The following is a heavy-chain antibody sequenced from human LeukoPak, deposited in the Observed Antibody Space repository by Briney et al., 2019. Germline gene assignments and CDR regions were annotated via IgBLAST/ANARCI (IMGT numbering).Heavy chain of an antibody. CDR2: INWNGGST. CDR1: GFTFDDYG. Sequence: RPGGSLRLSCAASGFTFDDYGMGWVRQAPGKGLEWVSGINWNGGSTGYADSVKGRLTISRDNAKNSLYLQMNSLRAEDTVLYYCARSVAASRDYWGQGTLVTVSS. CDR3: ARSVAASRDY. V-gene: IGHV3-20*04. J-gene: IGHJ4*02. D-gene: IGHD2-15*01.